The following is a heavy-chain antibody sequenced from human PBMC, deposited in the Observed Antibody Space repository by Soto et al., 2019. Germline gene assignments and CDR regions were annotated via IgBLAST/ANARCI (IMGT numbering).Heavy chain of an antibody. V-gene: IGHV4-30-4*01. J-gene: IGHJ5*02. Sequence: QVQLQESGPGLVKPSQTLSLTCTVSGGSISSGDYYWSWIRQPPGKGLEWIGYSYYSGSTYYNPSLKSRVTISVDTAKNQFSLKLSSVTAADTAVYYCARSLMLVVVSAEWWFDPWGRGSLVTVSS. D-gene: IGHD3-22*01. CDR3: ARSLMLVVVSAEWWFDP. CDR1: GGSISSGDYY. CDR2: SYYSGST.